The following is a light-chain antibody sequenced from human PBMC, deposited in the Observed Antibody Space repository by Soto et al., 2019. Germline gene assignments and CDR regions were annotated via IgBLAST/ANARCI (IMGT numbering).Light chain of an antibody. V-gene: IGKV4-1*01. Sequence: DIVMTQSPDSLAVSLGERATINCKSSQSVLYISNNKNYLAWYQQKPGQPPKLLIYWASTRESGVPDRFSGSGSGTEFTLTISSLQAEDVAVYYCQQYYGTPPTFGQGTKVEIK. CDR2: WAS. CDR1: QSVLYISNNKNY. CDR3: QQYYGTPPT. J-gene: IGKJ1*01.